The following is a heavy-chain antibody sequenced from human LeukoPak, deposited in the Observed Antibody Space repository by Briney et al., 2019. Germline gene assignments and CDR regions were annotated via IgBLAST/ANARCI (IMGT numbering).Heavy chain of an antibody. D-gene: IGHD5-12*01. CDR2: ISYDGSNK. J-gene: IGHJ4*02. Sequence: GGSLRLSCAASGFTFSSYGMHWVRQAPGKGLEWVAVISYDGSNKYYADSVKGRFTISRDNSKNTVYVQMNSLRAEDTAVYYCARDLSGYDSSTADYWGQGTLVTVSS. CDR1: GFTFSSYG. V-gene: IGHV3-30*19. CDR3: ARDLSGYDSSTADY.